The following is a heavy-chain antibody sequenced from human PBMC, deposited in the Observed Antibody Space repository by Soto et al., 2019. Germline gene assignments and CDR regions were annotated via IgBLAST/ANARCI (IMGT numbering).Heavy chain of an antibody. CDR2: IRYDGSNK. CDR1: GFTFSSYG. J-gene: IGHJ4*02. V-gene: IGHV3-33*01. Sequence: SLRLSCAASGFTFSSYGMHWVRQGPGKGLEGVAVIRYDGSNKYYADSVKGRFTISRDNSKNTLYLKMNSLRAEDTAVYFCSRDRPEDDIFPGPFDYXGQGTLVTVSS. D-gene: IGHD3-9*01. CDR3: SRDRPEDDIFPGPFDY.